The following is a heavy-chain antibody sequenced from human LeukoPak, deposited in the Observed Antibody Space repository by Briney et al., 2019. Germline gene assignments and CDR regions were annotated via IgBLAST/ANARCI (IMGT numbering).Heavy chain of an antibody. Sequence: SVKVSCKASGGTFSSYAISWVRQAPGQGLEWMGGNIPIFGTANYAQKFQGRVTITADESTSTAYMELSSLRSEDTAVYYCASWATYGSGSSTLDYWGQGTLVTVSS. J-gene: IGHJ4*02. CDR2: NIPIFGTA. CDR1: GGTFSSYA. V-gene: IGHV1-69*13. D-gene: IGHD3-10*01. CDR3: ASWATYGSGSSTLDY.